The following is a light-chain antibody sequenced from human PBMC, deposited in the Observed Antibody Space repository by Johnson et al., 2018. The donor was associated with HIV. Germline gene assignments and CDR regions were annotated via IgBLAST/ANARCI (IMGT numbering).Light chain of an antibody. V-gene: IGLV1-51*02. J-gene: IGLJ1*01. CDR2: ENN. CDR1: SSNIGNNY. CDR3: ETWDSSLSAGGANYV. Sequence: QAVLTQPPSVSAAPGQKVTISCSGSSSNIGNNYVSWYQQLPGTAPKLLIYENNKRPSGIPDRFSGSKSGTSATLGITGLQTGDEADYYCETWDSSLSAGGANYVFGTGTKVTVL.